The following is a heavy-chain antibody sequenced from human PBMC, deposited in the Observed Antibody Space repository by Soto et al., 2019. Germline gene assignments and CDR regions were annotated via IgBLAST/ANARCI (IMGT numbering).Heavy chain of an antibody. Sequence: QVQLVESGGGVVQPGRSLRLSCAASGFTLSSYSMYWVRQAPGKGLDWVAAMSFDGSSKYLADSVKGRFTISRDNSKNTLSLQMNSLGAEDSAVYYCVRGRSVINHDDFEYWGQGTLVTVSS. V-gene: IGHV3-30-3*01. CDR1: GFTLSSYS. CDR3: VRGRSVINHDDFEY. D-gene: IGHD2-21*01. CDR2: MSFDGSSK. J-gene: IGHJ4*02.